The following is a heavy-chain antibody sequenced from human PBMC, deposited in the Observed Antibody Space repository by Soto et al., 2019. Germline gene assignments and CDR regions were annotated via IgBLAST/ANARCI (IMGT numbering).Heavy chain of an antibody. V-gene: IGHV1-69*13. Sequence: GASVQVSCKPSGGTFSSYAISWVRQAPGQGLEWMGGIIPIFGTANYAQKFQGRVTITADESTSTAYMELSSLRSEDTAVYYCASSSGYAYYFDHWGQGTLVTVS. CDR3: ASSSGYAYYFDH. CDR2: IIPIFGTA. D-gene: IGHD5-12*01. CDR1: GGTFSSYA. J-gene: IGHJ4*02.